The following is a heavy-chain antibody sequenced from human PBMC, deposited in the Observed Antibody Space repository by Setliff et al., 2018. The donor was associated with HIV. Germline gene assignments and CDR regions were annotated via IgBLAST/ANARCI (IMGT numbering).Heavy chain of an antibody. CDR1: GFTFSNYA. CDR2: ILSTGERT. V-gene: IGHV3-23*01. D-gene: IGHD3-22*01. J-gene: IGHJ4*02. Sequence: GGSLRLSCAASGFTFSNYAISWVRQAPGEGLEWVSAILSTGERTFYADSVKGRFTTSRDNSKNTVYLQMNSLRAEDTAEYYCAKELAASGLGYFDSWGRGILVTVSS. CDR3: AKELAASGLGYFDS.